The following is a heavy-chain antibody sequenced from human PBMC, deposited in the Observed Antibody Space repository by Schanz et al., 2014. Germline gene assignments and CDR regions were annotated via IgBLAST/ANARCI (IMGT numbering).Heavy chain of an antibody. J-gene: IGHJ5*02. CDR1: GGSISSSSYY. D-gene: IGHD3-16*01. V-gene: IGHV4-39*07. CDR2: IYYRGNT. CDR3: ARDALGGPHNWFDP. Sequence: QLQLQESGPGLVKPSETLSLTCTVSGGSISSSSYYWGWIRQTSGKGLEWIGSIYYRGNTYYNPSLKSRVIMSVDTSKKQFSLKLSSVTAADTAVYYCARDALGGPHNWFDPWGQGTLVSVSS.